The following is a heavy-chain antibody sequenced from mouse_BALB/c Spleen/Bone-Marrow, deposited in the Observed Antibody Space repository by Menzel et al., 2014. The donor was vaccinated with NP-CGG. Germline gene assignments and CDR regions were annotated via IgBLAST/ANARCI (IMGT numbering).Heavy chain of an antibody. CDR1: VFAFSSYD. D-gene: IGHD5-5*01. CDR2: ISSGGGST. J-gene: IGHJ4*01. Sequence: EVQVVESGGGLVKPGGSLKLSCAASVFAFSSYDMSWVRQTPEKRLEWVAYISSGGGSTYYPDTVKGRFTISRDNAKNTLYLQMSSLKSEDTAMYYCARTTPYAMDYWGQGTSVTVSS. CDR3: ARTTPYAMDY. V-gene: IGHV5-12-1*01.